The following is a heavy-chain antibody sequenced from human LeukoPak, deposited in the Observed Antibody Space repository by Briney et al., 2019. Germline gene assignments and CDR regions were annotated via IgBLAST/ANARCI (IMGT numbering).Heavy chain of an antibody. Sequence: GESLKISCKGSGYNFATYWIGWVRQMPGKGLEWMGIIYPGDSDTRYSLSFQGQVTISADKSISTAYLQWSSLKASDTAMYYCARIIVPAARPHDAFDIWGQGTMVTVSS. CDR1: GYNFATYW. V-gene: IGHV5-51*01. J-gene: IGHJ3*02. CDR2: IYPGDSDT. CDR3: ARIIVPAARPHDAFDI. D-gene: IGHD2-2*02.